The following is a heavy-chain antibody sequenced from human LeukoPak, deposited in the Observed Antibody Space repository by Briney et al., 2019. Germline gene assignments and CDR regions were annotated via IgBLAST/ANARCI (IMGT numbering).Heavy chain of an antibody. J-gene: IGHJ4*02. CDR2: IKHDGSEK. Sequence: GGSLRLSCAASGFTFSKYWMTWVRQAAGKGPEWVSSIKHDGSEKYCVDSVKGRFTTSRDNAKNSLYLQMNSLRAEDTAVYYCARDLRLDYWGQGTLVTVSS. CDR3: ARDLRLDY. CDR1: GFTFSKYW. V-gene: IGHV3-7*01.